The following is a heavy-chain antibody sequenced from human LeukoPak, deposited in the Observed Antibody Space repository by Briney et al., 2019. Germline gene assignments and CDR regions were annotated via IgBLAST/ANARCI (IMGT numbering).Heavy chain of an antibody. V-gene: IGHV3-30*18. D-gene: IGHD2-2*01. Sequence: GGSLRLSCAASGFTFSSYGMHWVRKAPGKGLVWVAVISYDGSNKYYADSVKGRFTISRDNSKNTLYLQMNSLRAEDTAVYYCAKDWPCSSTSCWNYWGQGTLVTVSS. J-gene: IGHJ4*02. CDR2: ISYDGSNK. CDR3: AKDWPCSSTSCWNY. CDR1: GFTFSSYG.